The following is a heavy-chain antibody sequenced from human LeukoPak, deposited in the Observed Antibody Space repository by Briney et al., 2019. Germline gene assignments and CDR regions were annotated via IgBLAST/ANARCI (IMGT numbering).Heavy chain of an antibody. CDR2: ISGGGGST. CDR3: AKGGYCSSTSCYVGWFDP. V-gene: IGHV3-23*01. D-gene: IGHD2-2*01. Sequence: GGSLRLSCAASGFTFSSYVMNWVRQAPGKGLEWVSVISGGGGSTYYADSVRGRFTISRDNSKNTLFLQMNSLRAEDTAVYYCAKGGYCSSTSCYVGWFDPWGQGTLVTVSS. J-gene: IGHJ5*02. CDR1: GFTFSSYV.